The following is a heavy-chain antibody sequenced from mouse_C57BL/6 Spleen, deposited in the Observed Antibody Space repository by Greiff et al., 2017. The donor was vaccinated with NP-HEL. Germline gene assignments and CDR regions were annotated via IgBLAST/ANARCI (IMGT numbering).Heavy chain of an antibody. CDR1: GYAFSSSW. CDR3: AREGDGNYGGFAY. Sequence: VKLMESGPELVKPGASVKISCKASGYAFSSSWMTWVKQRPGKGLEWIGRIYPGDGDTNYIGTFKGKATLTADKSSSTAYMQLSSLTSEDYSVYICAREGDGNYGGFAYWGQGTLVTVSA. D-gene: IGHD2-1*01. V-gene: IGHV1-82*01. CDR2: IYPGDGDT. J-gene: IGHJ3*01.